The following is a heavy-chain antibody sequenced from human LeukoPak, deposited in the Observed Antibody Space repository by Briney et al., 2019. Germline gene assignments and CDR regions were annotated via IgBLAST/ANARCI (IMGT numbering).Heavy chain of an antibody. CDR1: GDSISSFY. J-gene: IGHJ4*02. CDR3: ATIRTVTGNDY. D-gene: IGHD4-17*01. V-gene: IGHV4-59*08. CDR2: IHYSGSS. Sequence: SETLSLTCSVSGDSISSFYWNWIRQSPGRGLEWIGNIHYSGSSIYNPSLRSRVTMSIDTSKKQFFLKLRSVTAADTAVYYCATIRTVTGNDYWGQGTLVTVSS.